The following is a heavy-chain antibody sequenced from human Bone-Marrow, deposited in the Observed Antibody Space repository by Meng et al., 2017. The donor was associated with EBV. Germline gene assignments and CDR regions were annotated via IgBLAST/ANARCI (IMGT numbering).Heavy chain of an antibody. J-gene: IGHJ4*02. Sequence: QGHVVPVGAWWKKPGSSVKVSCKASGGTFSSYAISWVRQAPGQGLEWMGGIIPICGTANYAQKFQGRVTITADKSTSTAYMELSSLRSEDTAVYYCARDTHDYGDLTFFDYWGQGTLVTVSS. CDR1: GGTFSSYA. CDR3: ARDTHDYGDLTFFDY. D-gene: IGHD4-17*01. CDR2: IIPICGTA. V-gene: IGHV1-69*06.